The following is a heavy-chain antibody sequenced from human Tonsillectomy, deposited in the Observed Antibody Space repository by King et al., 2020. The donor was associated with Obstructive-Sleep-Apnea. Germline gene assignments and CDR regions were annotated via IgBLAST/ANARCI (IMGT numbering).Heavy chain of an antibody. J-gene: IGHJ6*02. CDR1: GFSLSNARMG. CDR3: ARIGLGDFWSGYYTGGAGMDV. CDR2: IFSNDEK. V-gene: IGHV2-26*01. Sequence: TLKESGPVLVKPPETLTLTCTVSGFSLSNARMGVSWIRQPPGKALEWLAHIFSNDEKSYSTSLKSRLTISKDTSKSQVVLTMTNMDPVDTATYYCARIGLGDFWSGYYTGGAGMDVWGQGTTVTVSS. D-gene: IGHD3-3*01.